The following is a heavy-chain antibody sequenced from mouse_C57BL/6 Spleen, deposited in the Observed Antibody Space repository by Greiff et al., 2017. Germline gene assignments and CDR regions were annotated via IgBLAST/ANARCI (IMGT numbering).Heavy chain of an antibody. J-gene: IGHJ4*01. V-gene: IGHV1-80*01. CDR2: IYPGGGDT. Sequence: VQLQQSGAELVKPGASVKISCKASGYAFSSYWMHWVKQRPGQGLEWIGQIYPGGGDTNYNGKFKGKATLTADKSSSTAYMQLSSLTSEDSAVYFCARGPYYYGYDWAMDYWGQGTSVTVSS. CDR1: GYAFSSYW. D-gene: IGHD2-2*01. CDR3: ARGPYYYGYDWAMDY.